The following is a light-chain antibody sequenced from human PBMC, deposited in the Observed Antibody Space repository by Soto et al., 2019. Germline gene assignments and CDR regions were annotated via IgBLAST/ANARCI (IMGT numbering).Light chain of an antibody. V-gene: IGLV2-14*02. CDR3: SSYTGSSALV. CDR1: SSNVGSYKL. J-gene: IGLJ2*01. CDR2: EVS. Sequence: QSALTQPASVSGSPGQSITISCTGTSSNVGSYKLVSWYQHHPGKVPKLIIYEVSKRPSGVSHRFSGSKSGNTASLTISGLQAEDEADYYCSSYTGSSALVFGGGTKLTVL.